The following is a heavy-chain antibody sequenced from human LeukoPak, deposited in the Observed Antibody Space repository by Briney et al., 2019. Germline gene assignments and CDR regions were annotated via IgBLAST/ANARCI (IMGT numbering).Heavy chain of an antibody. CDR3: ARAYYYDSSGYYDDY. CDR1: GYTFTGYY. CDR2: INPNSGGT. J-gene: IGHJ4*02. Sequence: ASVKVSCKASGYTFTGYYMHWVRQAPGQGLEWMGWINPNSGGTNYAQKLQGRVTMTRDTSISTAYMELSRLRSDDTAVYYCARAYYYDSSGYYDDYWGQGTQVTVSS. V-gene: IGHV1-2*02. D-gene: IGHD3-22*01.